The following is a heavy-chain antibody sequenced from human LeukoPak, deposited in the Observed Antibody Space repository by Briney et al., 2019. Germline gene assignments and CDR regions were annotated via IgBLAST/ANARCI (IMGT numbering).Heavy chain of an antibody. Sequence: GGSLRLSCAASGFTFSNYAMIWVRQTPEKGLEWVSGISGSGDTTYYADSVKGRFAISRDNSKNTLYLQMNSLRVEDTAVYYCAKDRWTSGTSSFDCWGQGTLVTVSS. D-gene: IGHD1-26*01. V-gene: IGHV3-23*01. CDR2: ISGSGDTT. CDR3: AKDRWTSGTSSFDC. J-gene: IGHJ4*02. CDR1: GFTFSNYA.